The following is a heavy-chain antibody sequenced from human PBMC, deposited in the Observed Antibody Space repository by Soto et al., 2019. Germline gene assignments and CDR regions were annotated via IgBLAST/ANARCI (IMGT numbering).Heavy chain of an antibody. D-gene: IGHD3-10*01. CDR1: GGSISSGGYY. V-gene: IGHV4-31*03. CDR2: IYYGGST. CDR3: ARNLGAEAGDY. J-gene: IGHJ4*02. Sequence: QVQLQESGPGLVKPSQTLSLTCTVSGGSISSGGYYWSWIRQHPGKGLEWIGYIYYGGSTYSNPSLKSXXIXSXXTSKNQFSLKLSSVTAADTAVYYCARNLGAEAGDYWGQGTLVTVSS.